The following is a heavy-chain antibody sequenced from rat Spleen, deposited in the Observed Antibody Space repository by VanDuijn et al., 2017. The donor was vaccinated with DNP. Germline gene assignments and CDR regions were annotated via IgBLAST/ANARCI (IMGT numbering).Heavy chain of an antibody. CDR1: GFNFNDYW. Sequence: EVKLVESGGGLVQPGRSLKLSCAASGFNFNDYWMGWVRQAPGKGLEWVASITNTGGNIYYPDSVKGRFTISRDNAKSTLYLQMGSLRSEDTATYYCTRHPTHSYFDYWGQGVMVTVSS. CDR2: ITNTGGNI. V-gene: IGHV5-31*01. CDR3: TRHPTHSYFDY. J-gene: IGHJ2*01. D-gene: IGHD1-1*01.